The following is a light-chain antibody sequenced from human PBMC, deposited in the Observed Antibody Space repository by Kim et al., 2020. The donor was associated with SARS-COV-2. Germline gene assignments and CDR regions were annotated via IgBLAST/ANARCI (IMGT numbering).Light chain of an antibody. J-gene: IGKJ5*01. CDR3: QQDDSTPIT. Sequence: DIVLTQSPGTLSLSPGERATLSCRASQTIRSSYLAWYQQKPGQAPRLLIYGVSSGATGIPDRFSGSGSGTDFTLTISRLEPEDFAVYYCQQDDSTPITFGQGTRLEIK. V-gene: IGKV3-20*01. CDR1: QTIRSSY. CDR2: GVS.